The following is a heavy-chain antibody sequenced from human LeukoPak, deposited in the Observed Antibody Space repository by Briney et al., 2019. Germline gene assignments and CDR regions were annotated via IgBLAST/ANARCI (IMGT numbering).Heavy chain of an antibody. D-gene: IGHD1-26*01. J-gene: IGHJ4*02. CDR1: GFTFGDYA. V-gene: IGHV3-49*04. CDR3: TSVGAGAFDY. Sequence: GGSLRLSCTASGFTFGDYAMSWVRQAPGKGLEWVGFIRSKAYGGTTECAASVKGRFTISRDDSKSIAYLQMNSLKTEDTAVYYCTSVGAGAFDYWGQGTLVTVSS. CDR2: IRSKAYGGTT.